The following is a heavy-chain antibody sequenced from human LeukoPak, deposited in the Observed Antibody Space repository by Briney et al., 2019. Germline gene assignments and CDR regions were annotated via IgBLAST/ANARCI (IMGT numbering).Heavy chain of an antibody. J-gene: IGHJ4*02. CDR1: GFTFSSYA. D-gene: IGHD2-2*01. V-gene: IGHV3-23*01. CDR2: ISPTGGSI. CDR3: AKDPREGVVPAATFFDY. Sequence: PGGSLRLSCAASGFTFSSYAMTWVRQAPGKGLEWVSTISPTGGSIFYADSVKGRFTISRDNSKNTLYLQMNSLGAEDTAVYYCAKDPREGVVPAATFFDYWGQGTLVTVSS.